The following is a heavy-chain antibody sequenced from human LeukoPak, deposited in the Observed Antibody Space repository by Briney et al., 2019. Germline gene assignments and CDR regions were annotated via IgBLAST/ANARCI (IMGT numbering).Heavy chain of an antibody. D-gene: IGHD1-26*01. V-gene: IGHV4-61*02. CDR3: ARAVGSPESNWFDP. Sequence: SQTLSLTCTVSGGSISSGSYYWSWIRQPAGKGLEWIGRIYTSGSTNYNPSLKSRVTMSVDRSKNQFSLKLSSVTAADTAVYYCARAVGSPESNWFDPWGQGALVTVSS. CDR2: IYTSGST. CDR1: GGSISSGSYY. J-gene: IGHJ5*02.